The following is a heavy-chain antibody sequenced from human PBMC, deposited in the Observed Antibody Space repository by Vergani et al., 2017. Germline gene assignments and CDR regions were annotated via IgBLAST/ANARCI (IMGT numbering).Heavy chain of an antibody. J-gene: IGHJ4*02. Sequence: QVQLQESGPGLVKPSETLSLPCTVSGGSISSYYWSWIRQPPGKGLEWIGYIYYSGSTNYNPSLKSRVTISVDTSKNQFSLKLSSVTAADTAVYYCAREGIVGATYFDYWGQGTLVTVSS. D-gene: IGHD1-26*01. CDR2: IYYSGST. CDR1: GGSISSYY. CDR3: AREGIVGATYFDY. V-gene: IGHV4-59*01.